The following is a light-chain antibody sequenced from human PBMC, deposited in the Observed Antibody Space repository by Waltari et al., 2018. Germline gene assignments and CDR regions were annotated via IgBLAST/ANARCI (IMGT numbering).Light chain of an antibody. CDR2: EVS. CDR3: SSYTSSSTFDVV. Sequence: QSALTQPPSVSGPPGQSVTISCTGTSSDVGSYNRVSWYQQPPGTAPKLMIYEVSNRPSGVPDRFSGSKSGNTASLTISGLQAEDEADYYCSSYTSSSTFDVVFGGGTKLTVL. J-gene: IGLJ2*01. CDR1: SSDVGSYNR. V-gene: IGLV2-18*02.